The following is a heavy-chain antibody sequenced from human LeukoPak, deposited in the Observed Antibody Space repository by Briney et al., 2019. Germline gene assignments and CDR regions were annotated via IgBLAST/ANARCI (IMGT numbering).Heavy chain of an antibody. D-gene: IGHD2-21*02. V-gene: IGHV4-59*12. Sequence: PSETLSLTCTVSGGSISSYYWSWIRQPPGKGLEWIGYAYHSGSTNYNPSLKSRVTISVDTSKNQFSLRLSSVTAADTAVYYCARDCGGDCYSFDSWGQGTLVTVSS. CDR2: AYHSGST. CDR3: ARDCGGDCYSFDS. CDR1: GGSISSYY. J-gene: IGHJ4*02.